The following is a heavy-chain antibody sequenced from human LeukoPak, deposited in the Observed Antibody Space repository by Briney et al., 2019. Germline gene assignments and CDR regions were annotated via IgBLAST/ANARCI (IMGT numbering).Heavy chain of an antibody. D-gene: IGHD3-10*01. CDR3: ARAVGTMVRGVPLYYYGMDV. J-gene: IGHJ6*02. V-gene: IGHV1-2*04. CDR1: GYTLTELS. CDR2: INPNSGGT. Sequence: ASVKVSCKVSGYTLTELSMHWVRQAPGQGLEWMGWINPNSGGTNYAQKFQGWVTMTRDTSISTAYMELSRLRSDDTAVYYCARAVGTMVRGVPLYYYGMDVWGQGTTVTVSS.